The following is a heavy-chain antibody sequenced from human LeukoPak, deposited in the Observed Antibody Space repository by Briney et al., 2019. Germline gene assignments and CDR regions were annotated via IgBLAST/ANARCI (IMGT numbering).Heavy chain of an antibody. Sequence: PGGSLRLSCAASGFTFSSYAIHWVRQAPGKGLEWVAVISYDGSNKYYADSVKGRFTISRDNAKNSLYLQMNSLRAEDTAVYYCARDMVRGVDYYYYYMDVWGKGTTVTISS. CDR2: ISYDGSNK. CDR3: ARDMVRGVDYYYYYMDV. V-gene: IGHV3-30*04. J-gene: IGHJ6*03. D-gene: IGHD3-10*01. CDR1: GFTFSSYA.